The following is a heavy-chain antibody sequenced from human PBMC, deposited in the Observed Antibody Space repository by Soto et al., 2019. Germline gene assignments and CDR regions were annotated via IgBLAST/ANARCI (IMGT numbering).Heavy chain of an antibody. J-gene: IGHJ4*02. CDR2: ISGGTSST. V-gene: IGHV3-23*01. CDR3: AKERCAAGGTPTLDY. Sequence: VQLLESGGGLVQPGGSLRLSCAASGFTFSSYAMSWVRQAPGKGLEWDSAISGGTSSTYYADSVKGRFTISRDNSKNTRYLQMNSLRAEDTAVYYCAKERCAAGGTPTLDYWGQGTLVTVSS. CDR1: GFTFSSYA. D-gene: IGHD6-13*01.